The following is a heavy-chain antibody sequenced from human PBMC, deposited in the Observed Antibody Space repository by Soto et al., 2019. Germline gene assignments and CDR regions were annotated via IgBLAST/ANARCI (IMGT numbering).Heavy chain of an antibody. CDR2: IIPIFGTA. CDR1: GGTFSSYA. V-gene: IGHV1-69*13. J-gene: IGHJ3*02. Sequence: ASVKVSCKASGGTFSSYAISWVRQAPGQGLEWMGGIIPIFGTANYAQKFQGRVTITADESTSTAYMELSSLRSEDTAVYYCARNFWSCYYDAFDIWGQGTMVTVSS. CDR3: ARNFWSCYYDAFDI. D-gene: IGHD3-3*01.